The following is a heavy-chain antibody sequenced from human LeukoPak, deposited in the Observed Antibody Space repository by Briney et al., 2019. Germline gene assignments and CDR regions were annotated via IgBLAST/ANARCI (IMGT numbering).Heavy chain of an antibody. CDR1: GFTFSSYA. D-gene: IGHD1-1*01. V-gene: IGHV3-23*01. Sequence: GGSLRLSCAASGFTFSSYAMSWVRQAPGKGLEWVSGISGSGADTYYADSVKGRFTISRDNSKNTLYLQMNSLRAEDTAVYYCARTAPYYYGVDVWGQGTTVTVSS. CDR2: ISGSGADT. CDR3: ARTAPYYYGVDV. J-gene: IGHJ6*02.